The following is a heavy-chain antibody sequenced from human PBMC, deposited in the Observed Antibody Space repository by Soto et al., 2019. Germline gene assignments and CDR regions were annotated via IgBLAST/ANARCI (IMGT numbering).Heavy chain of an antibody. CDR1: GGTFSSYT. D-gene: IGHD6-13*01. J-gene: IGHJ4*02. CDR2: IIPILGIA. V-gene: IGHV1-69*02. CDR3: ARSFYTGYSSSWYYFDY. Sequence: ASVKVSCKASGGTFSSYTISWVRQAPGQGLEWMGRIIPILGIANYAQKFQGRVTITADKSTSTAYMELSSLRSEDTAVYYCARSFYTGYSSSWYYFDYWGQGTLVTVSS.